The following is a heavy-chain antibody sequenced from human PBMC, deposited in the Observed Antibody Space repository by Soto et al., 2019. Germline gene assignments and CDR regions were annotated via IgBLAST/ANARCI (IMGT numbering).Heavy chain of an antibody. J-gene: IGHJ6*02. Sequence: WGSLRLSCAASGFTFSNYGMHWVRQAPGKGLEWVAVIWHDVSNKYYAESAKGRFTISRDNSKNTLYLQMNSLRAEDTAVYYCARDSYGMEVWGQGTPVTVSS. CDR1: GFTFSNYG. V-gene: IGHV3-33*01. CDR2: IWHDVSNK. CDR3: ARDSYGMEV.